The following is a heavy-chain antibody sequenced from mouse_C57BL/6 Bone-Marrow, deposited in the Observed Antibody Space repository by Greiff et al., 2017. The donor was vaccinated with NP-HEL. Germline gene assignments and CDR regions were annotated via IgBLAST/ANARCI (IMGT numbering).Heavy chain of an antibody. V-gene: IGHV1-50*01. D-gene: IGHD3-2*02. CDR2: IDPSDSYT. Sequence: QVQLQQPGAELVKPGASVKLSCKASGYTFTSYWMQWVKQRPGQGLEWIGEIDPSDSYTNYNQKFKGKATLTVDTSSSTAYMQLSSLTSEDSAVYYCARYQLKDYFDYWGQGTTLTVSS. J-gene: IGHJ2*01. CDR3: ARYQLKDYFDY. CDR1: GYTFTSYW.